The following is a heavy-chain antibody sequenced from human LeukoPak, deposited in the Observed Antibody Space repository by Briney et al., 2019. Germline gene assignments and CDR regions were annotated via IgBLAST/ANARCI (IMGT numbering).Heavy chain of an antibody. J-gene: IGHJ3*02. CDR3: AKGASDCSSTSCYPLDAFDI. D-gene: IGHD2-2*01. CDR1: GFTFSSYA. CDR2: SSGSGGST. V-gene: IGHV3-23*01. Sequence: GGSLRLSCAASGFTFSSYAMSWVRQAPGKGLEWVSASSGSGGSTYYADSVKGRFTISRDNSKNTLYLQMNSLRAEDTAVYYCAKGASDCSSTSCYPLDAFDIWGQGTMVTVSS.